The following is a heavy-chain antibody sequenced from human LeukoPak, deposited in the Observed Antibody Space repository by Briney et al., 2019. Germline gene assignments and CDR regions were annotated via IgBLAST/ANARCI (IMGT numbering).Heavy chain of an antibody. CDR1: GFTFRSYA. V-gene: IGHV3-23*01. Sequence: GGSLRLSCAASGFTFRSYAMSWVRQAPVQGLEWVSSITSGGGGTYYANPVRGRFTISRDNSKSTLYLQRSGLRAEDTAVYYCAKISTPIPAAGAMDNWGQGTLVTVSS. D-gene: IGHD6-13*01. J-gene: IGHJ4*02. CDR2: ITSGGGGT. CDR3: AKISTPIPAAGAMDN.